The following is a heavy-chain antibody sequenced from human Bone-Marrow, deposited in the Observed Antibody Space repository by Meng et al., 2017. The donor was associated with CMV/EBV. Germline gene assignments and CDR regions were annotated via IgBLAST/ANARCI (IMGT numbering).Heavy chain of an antibody. CDR1: GFTFSSYA. D-gene: IGHD6-13*01. CDR3: AKIPLLIADTGTGVD. J-gene: IGHJ4*02. CDR2: ISYDGSNK. V-gene: IGHV3-30-3*01. Sequence: GESLKISCAASGFTFSSYAMHWVRQAPGKGLEWVAVISYDGSNKYYADSVKGRFTISRDNSKNTLYLQMNSLRAEDTAVYYCAKIPLLIADTGTGVDWGQGTLVTVSS.